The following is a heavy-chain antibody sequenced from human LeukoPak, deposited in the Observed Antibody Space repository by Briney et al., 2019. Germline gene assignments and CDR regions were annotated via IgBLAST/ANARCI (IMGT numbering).Heavy chain of an antibody. Sequence: GGSLRLSCAASGFTFSSYAMRWVRQAPGKGLEWVSGISGSGGSTYYADSVRGRFTISRDNSKNPLYLQMHSVRAEDTAVYYCAKRGGTYYFDHWGQGTLVTVSS. D-gene: IGHD1-1*01. CDR3: AKRGGTYYFDH. J-gene: IGHJ4*02. CDR1: GFTFSSYA. V-gene: IGHV3-23*01. CDR2: ISGSGGST.